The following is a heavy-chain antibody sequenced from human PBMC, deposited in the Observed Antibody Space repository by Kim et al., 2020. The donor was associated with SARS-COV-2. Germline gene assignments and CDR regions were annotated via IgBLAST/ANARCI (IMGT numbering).Heavy chain of an antibody. V-gene: IGHV3-43*02. Sequence: GGSLRLSCAASGFTFDDYAMHWVRQAPGKGLEWVSLISGDGGSTYYADSVKGRFTISRDNSKNSLYLQMNSLRTEDTALYYCAKDLYTQRYERYCSSTSCYTSGGDYWGQGTLVTVSS. D-gene: IGHD2-2*02. CDR2: ISGDGGST. CDR3: AKDLYTQRYERYCSSTSCYTSGGDY. CDR1: GFTFDDYA. J-gene: IGHJ4*02.